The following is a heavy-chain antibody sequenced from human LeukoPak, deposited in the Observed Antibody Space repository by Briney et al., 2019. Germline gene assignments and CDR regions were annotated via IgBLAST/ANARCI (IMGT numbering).Heavy chain of an antibody. V-gene: IGHV3-23*01. CDR1: GLTISSSG. Sequence: GGSLRLSCAASGLTISSSGMSWVRQAPGKGLEWVSAIRGSGDRTHCADSVRGRFTISRDTSKDTLYLQMNSLRADDTAVYYCARDGFNDRSGDNDGFDMWGQGTMVTVSS. CDR2: IRGSGDRT. J-gene: IGHJ3*02. CDR3: ARDGFNDRSGDNDGFDM. D-gene: IGHD1-1*01.